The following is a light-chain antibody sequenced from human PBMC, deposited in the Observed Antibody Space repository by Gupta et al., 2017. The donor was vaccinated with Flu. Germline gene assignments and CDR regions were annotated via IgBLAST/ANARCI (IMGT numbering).Light chain of an antibody. V-gene: IGKV3D-15*01. Sequence: EIVMTQSPATPSLSPGKRATLCCRASQSVSSYLAWYQQKPGQAPRLLMSDASTRATGFPDRFSGTGSGTEFTLIINRLQSEDFAVYYCQQYGSCTATFGEGTKVEIK. CDR3: QQYGSCTAT. CDR2: DAS. J-gene: IGKJ4*01. CDR1: QSVSSY.